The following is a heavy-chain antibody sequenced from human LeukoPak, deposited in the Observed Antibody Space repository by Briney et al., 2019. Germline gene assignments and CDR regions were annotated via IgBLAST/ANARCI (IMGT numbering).Heavy chain of an antibody. J-gene: IGHJ5*02. V-gene: IGHV4-34*01. Sequence: TPSETLSLTCAVYGGSFSGYYWSWIRQPPGKGLEWIGEINHSGSTNYNPSLKSRVTISVDTSKNQFSLKLSSVTAADTAVYYCARGMWFDPWGQGTLVTVSS. CDR1: GGSFSGYY. CDR3: ARGMWFDP. CDR2: INHSGST.